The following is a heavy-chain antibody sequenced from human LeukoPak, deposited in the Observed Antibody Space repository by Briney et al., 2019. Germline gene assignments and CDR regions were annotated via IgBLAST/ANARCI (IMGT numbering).Heavy chain of an antibody. CDR3: ATVTSGSSKLGFDY. CDR1: GYTFTGYY. V-gene: IGHV1-24*01. D-gene: IGHD1-1*01. J-gene: IGHJ4*02. Sequence: ASVKVSCKASGYTFTGYYMHWVRQAPGKGLEWMGGFDPEDGETIYAQKFQGRVTMTEDTSTDTAYMELSSLRSEDTAVYYCATVTSGSSKLGFDYWGQGTLVTVSS. CDR2: FDPEDGET.